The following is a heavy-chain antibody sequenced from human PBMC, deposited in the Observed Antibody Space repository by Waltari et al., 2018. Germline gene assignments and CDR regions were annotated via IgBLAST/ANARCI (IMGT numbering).Heavy chain of an antibody. D-gene: IGHD3-22*01. CDR2: ISYNARNI. V-gene: IGHV3-30*04. CDR3: ARDYCDRTNCHGMDV. J-gene: IGHJ6*02. Sequence: QVQLVESGGGVVQHGSSVRLSGVASEFTFGSYALPWVRQAPGKGLEWVAVISYNARNIYYVDSVKGRFTISRDNSKKTLFLQMNSLRAEDTAIYYCARDYCDRTNCHGMDVWGQGTAVTVSS. CDR1: EFTFGSYA.